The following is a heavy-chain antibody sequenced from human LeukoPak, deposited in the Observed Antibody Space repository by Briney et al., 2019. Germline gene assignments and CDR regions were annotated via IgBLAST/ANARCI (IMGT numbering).Heavy chain of an antibody. J-gene: IGHJ4*02. V-gene: IGHV1-2*02. CDR1: GYTFNGYY. CDR2: INPNSGGT. D-gene: IGHD6-19*01. Sequence: ASVKVSCKASGYTFNGYYIHWVRQAPGQGLEWMGWINPNSGGTNYAQKFQGRVTMTRDTSISTAYMELSRLRSDDTAVFYCATTSGWKSNIDYWGQGTLVTVSS. CDR3: ATTSGWKSNIDY.